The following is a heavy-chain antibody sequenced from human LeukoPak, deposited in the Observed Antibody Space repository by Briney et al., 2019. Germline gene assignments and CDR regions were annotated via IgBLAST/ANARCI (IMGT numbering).Heavy chain of an antibody. V-gene: IGHV4-30-4*08. J-gene: IGHJ4*02. CDR2: IYYSGST. CDR1: GGSISSGDYY. Sequence: TPSQTLSLTCTVSGGSISSGDYYWSWIRQPPGKGLEWIGYIYYSGSTYYSPSLKSRVTISVDTSKNQFSLKLSSVTAADTAVYYCAGGYCSSTSCYDGPLDYWGQGTLVTVSS. D-gene: IGHD2-2*01. CDR3: AGGYCSSTSCYDGPLDY.